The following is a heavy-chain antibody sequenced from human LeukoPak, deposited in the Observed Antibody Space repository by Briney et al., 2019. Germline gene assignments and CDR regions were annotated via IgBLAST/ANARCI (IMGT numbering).Heavy chain of an antibody. J-gene: IGHJ4*02. CDR2: IYYSGST. CDR1: GGSISSYY. V-gene: IGHV4-59*01. Sequence: SETLSLTCTVSGGSISSYYWSWIRQPPGKGLEWIGYIYYSGSTNYNPSLKSRVTISVDTSKNQFSLKLSSVTAADTAVYYCARVKDGYSGYDSHFDYWGQGTLVTVSS. CDR3: ARVKDGYSGYDSHFDY. D-gene: IGHD5-12*01.